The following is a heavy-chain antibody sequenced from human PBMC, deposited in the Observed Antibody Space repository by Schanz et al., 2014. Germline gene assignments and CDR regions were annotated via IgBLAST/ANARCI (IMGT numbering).Heavy chain of an antibody. CDR3: ARDGVDAAAGGNY. D-gene: IGHD6-13*01. J-gene: IGHJ4*02. V-gene: IGHV1-69*08. Sequence: QVQLVQSEAEVKKPGSSVKVSCKASGGTFSSYTISWVRQAPGQGLEWMGWISPYNGNTNYAQKLQGRVTMTRDTSTSTVYMELSSLRSEDTAVYYCARDGVDAAAGGNYWGQGTLVTVSS. CDR2: ISPYNGNT. CDR1: GGTFSSYT.